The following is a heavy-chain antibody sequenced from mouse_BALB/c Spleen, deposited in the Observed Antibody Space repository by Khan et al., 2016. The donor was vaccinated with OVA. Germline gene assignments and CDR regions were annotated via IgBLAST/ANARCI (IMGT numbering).Heavy chain of an antibody. Sequence: VQLVESGPGLVAPSQSLSITCTVSGFSLTSYGVHWVRQPPGKGLEWLGVLWAGGSTNYNSALMSRLSISKDNSKNHVFLKLNSLQTDDTALYDFSMPYYDSACMAYWGQGTFVTVSA. J-gene: IGHJ3*01. CDR3: SMPYYDSACMAY. D-gene: IGHD1-1*02. V-gene: IGHV2-9*02. CDR2: LWAGGST. CDR1: GFSLTSYG.